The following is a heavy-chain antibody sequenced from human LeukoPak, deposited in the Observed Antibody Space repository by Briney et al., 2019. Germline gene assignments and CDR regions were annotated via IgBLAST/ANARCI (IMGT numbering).Heavy chain of an antibody. D-gene: IGHD2-15*01. CDR2: IYYSGST. CDR3: ARGRDCSGGSCFSGLDY. CDR1: GGSISSYD. J-gene: IGHJ4*02. Sequence: PSETLSLTCTVSGGSISSYDWSWIRQPPGKGLEWIGYIYYSGSTNYNPSLKSRVTISVDTSKNQFSLKLSSVTAADTAVYYCARGRDCSGGSCFSGLDYWGQGTLVTVSS. V-gene: IGHV4-59*01.